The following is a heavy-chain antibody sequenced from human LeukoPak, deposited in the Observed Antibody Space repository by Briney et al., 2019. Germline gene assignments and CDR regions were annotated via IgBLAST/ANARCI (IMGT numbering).Heavy chain of an antibody. Sequence: ASVKVSCKASGYTFTSYYMHWVRQAPGQGLEWMGLINPSGGSTSYAQKFQGRVTITRDTSTSTVYMELSSLRSDDTAVYYCARVLAYCGGDCYSTRYNWFDPWGQGTLVTVSS. V-gene: IGHV1-46*01. CDR2: INPSGGST. CDR1: GYTFTSYY. J-gene: IGHJ5*02. D-gene: IGHD2-21*02. CDR3: ARVLAYCGGDCYSTRYNWFDP.